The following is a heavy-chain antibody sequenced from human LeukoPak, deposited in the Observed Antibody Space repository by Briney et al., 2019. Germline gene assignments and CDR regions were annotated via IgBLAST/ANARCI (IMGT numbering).Heavy chain of an antibody. CDR1: LFSLSRYL. Sequence: PRGSLRVSCAPSLFSLSRYLMSAVRPAPGRGVEWVANIKQDGGEKYYVDSVKGRFTISRDNAKNSLYLQMNSLSAEDTAVYYCARVTPYFDYWGQGTLVTVSS. CDR2: IKQDGGEK. CDR3: ARVTPYFDY. D-gene: IGHD1-14*01. V-gene: IGHV3-7*01. J-gene: IGHJ4*02.